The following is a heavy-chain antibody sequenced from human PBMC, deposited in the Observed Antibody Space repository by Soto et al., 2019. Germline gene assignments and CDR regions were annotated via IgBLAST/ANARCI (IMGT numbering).Heavy chain of an antibody. CDR2: IHYSEST. D-gene: IGHD6-19*01. Sequence: QPQLQESAPGLVKHSETLSLPCTVSGGSISSSSYYWGWLRQPPGKGLEWIGSIHYSESTYYNPSLKSRVTISVDTSKNQFSLKLSSVPAADTAVYYCARLGIAVAGRVGYWGQGTLVTVSS. J-gene: IGHJ4*02. V-gene: IGHV4-39*01. CDR3: ARLGIAVAGRVGY. CDR1: GGSISSSSYY.